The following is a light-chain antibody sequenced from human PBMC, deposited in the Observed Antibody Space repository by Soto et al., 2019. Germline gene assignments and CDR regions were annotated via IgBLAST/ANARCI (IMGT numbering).Light chain of an antibody. CDR2: GAS. V-gene: IGKV3-20*01. J-gene: IGKJ1*01. Sequence: EIVLTRSPSTLSLSPGERATLSCRASQSVSSSYLAWYQQKPGQAPRLLIYGASSRATGIPDRFSGSGSGTDFTLTISRLEPEDFAVYYCQQGTTFGQGTKVDIK. CDR1: QSVSSSY. CDR3: QQGTT.